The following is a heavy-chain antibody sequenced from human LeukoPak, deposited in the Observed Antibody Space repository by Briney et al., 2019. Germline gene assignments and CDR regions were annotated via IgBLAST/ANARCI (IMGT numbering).Heavy chain of an antibody. CDR1: GFTFSSYS. D-gene: IGHD1-14*01. J-gene: IGHJ3*02. V-gene: IGHV3-48*04. CDR2: ISSSSSTI. CDR3: ARLRGILDAFDI. Sequence: GGSLRLSCAASGFTFSSYSMNWVRQAPGKGLEWVAYISSSSSTIYYADSVKGRFTISRDNAKNSLYLQMNSLRAEDTAVYYCARLRGILDAFDIWGQGTMVTVSS.